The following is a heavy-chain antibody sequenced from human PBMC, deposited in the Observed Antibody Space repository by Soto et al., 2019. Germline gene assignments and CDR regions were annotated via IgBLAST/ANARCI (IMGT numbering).Heavy chain of an antibody. V-gene: IGHV3-23*01. Sequence: EVQMLESGGGLVQAGGSLRLSCAASGFSFSSYALNWVRQAPGKGLEWVSTISGRCGRAYYADSVKGRFTISRDNSKNALYLQLDSLRAEDTAEYYCAKDRSQGAVAGTSDFDYWGQGTLVTVSS. D-gene: IGHD6-19*01. J-gene: IGHJ4*02. CDR3: AKDRSQGAVAGTSDFDY. CDR1: GFSFSSYA. CDR2: ISGRCGRA.